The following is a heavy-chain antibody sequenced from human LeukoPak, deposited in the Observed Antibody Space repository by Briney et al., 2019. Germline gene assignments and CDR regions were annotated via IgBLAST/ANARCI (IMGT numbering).Heavy chain of an antibody. CDR1: GFTFDDYA. J-gene: IGHJ4*02. CDR3: AKDLWVAAAGMEGGFDY. Sequence: PGGSLRLSCAASGFTFDDYAMHWVRQAPGKGLEWVSGISWNSGSIGYADSVNGLFTISRDNAKNSLYLQMNSLRAEDTALYYCAKDLWVAAAGMEGGFDYWGQGTLVTVSS. V-gene: IGHV3-9*01. D-gene: IGHD6-13*01. CDR2: ISWNSGSI.